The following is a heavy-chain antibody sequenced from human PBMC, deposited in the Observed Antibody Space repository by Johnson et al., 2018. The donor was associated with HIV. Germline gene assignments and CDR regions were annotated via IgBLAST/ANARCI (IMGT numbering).Heavy chain of an antibody. CDR3: ARDDLAFDI. CDR2: ISGSGSTI. Sequence: VQLVESGGGVVRPGGSLRLSCAASGFTFDDYGMSWVRQAPGKGLEWVSAISGSGSTIYYADSAKGRFTISRDNAKNSLYLQMNSLRAEDTAVYYCARDDLAFDIWGQGTMVTVSS. J-gene: IGHJ3*02. D-gene: IGHD3/OR15-3a*01. CDR1: GFTFDDYG. V-gene: IGHV3-20*04.